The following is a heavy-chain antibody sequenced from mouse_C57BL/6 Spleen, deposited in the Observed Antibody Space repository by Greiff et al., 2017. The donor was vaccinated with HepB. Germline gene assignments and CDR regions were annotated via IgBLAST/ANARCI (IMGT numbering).Heavy chain of an antibody. V-gene: IGHV5-17*01. CDR2: ISSGSSTI. CDR3: ARSYDGYYVQAWFAY. J-gene: IGHJ3*01. D-gene: IGHD2-3*01. CDR1: GFTFSDYG. Sequence: EVKLMESGGGLVKPGGSLKLSCAASGFTFSDYGMHWVRQAPEKGLEWVAYISSGSSTIYYADTVKGRFTISRDNAKNTLFLQMTSLRSEDTAMYYCARSYDGYYVQAWFAYWGQGTLVTVSA.